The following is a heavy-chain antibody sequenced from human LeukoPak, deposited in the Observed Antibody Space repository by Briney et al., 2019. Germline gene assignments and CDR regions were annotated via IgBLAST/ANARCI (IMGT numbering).Heavy chain of an antibody. J-gene: IGHJ4*02. CDR2: ISSSGSTI. D-gene: IGHD3-16*02. CDR1: GFTFSSYE. CDR3: ARGRGGGSYPDYFDY. V-gene: IGHV3-48*03. Sequence: GGSLRLSCAASGFTFSSYEMNWVRQAPGKGLEWVSYISSSGSTIYYVDSVKGRFTISRDNAKNSLYLQMNSLRAEDTAVYYCARGRGGGSYPDYFDYWGQGTLVTVSS.